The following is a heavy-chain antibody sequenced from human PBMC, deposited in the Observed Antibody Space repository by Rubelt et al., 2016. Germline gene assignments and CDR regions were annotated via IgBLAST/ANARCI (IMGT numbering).Heavy chain of an antibody. D-gene: IGHD4-23*01. CDR2: IDPSDSYA. CDR1: GYSFTSYW. J-gene: IGHJ5*02. V-gene: IGHV5-10-1*01. CDR3: ARHAGDGGNSEDWFDP. Sequence: EVQLVQSGAEVKKPGESLRISCKGSGYSFTSYWISWVRQMPGKGLEWMGRIDPSDSYANYSRSLQGHVTISADKSISTAYLQWSSLKASDTAMYYCARHAGDGGNSEDWFDPWGQGTLVTVSS.